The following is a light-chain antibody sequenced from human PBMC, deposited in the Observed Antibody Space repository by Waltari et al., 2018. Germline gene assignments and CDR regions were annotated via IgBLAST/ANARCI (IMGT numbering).Light chain of an antibody. V-gene: IGLV1-44*01. CDR2: NNN. CDR1: SSNIETNS. Sequence: QSILTQTPSASGTPGQRVTISCSGSSSNIETNSVNWFQQLPGRTPKLLIYNNNQRPPGVPDRFSGSKSGTSASLAISGLQSEDEADYYCVVWDGSLSAWVFGGGTKLTVL. CDR3: VVWDGSLSAWV. J-gene: IGLJ3*02.